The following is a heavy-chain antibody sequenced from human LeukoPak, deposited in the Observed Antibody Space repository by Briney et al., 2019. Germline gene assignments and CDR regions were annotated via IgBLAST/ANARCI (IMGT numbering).Heavy chain of an antibody. V-gene: IGHV3-7*01. CDR3: AREGYCSGGSCYPPYYFDY. CDR1: GFTFSSYW. D-gene: IGHD2-15*01. CDR2: IKQDGSEK. Sequence: GGSLRLSCAACGFTFSSYWMSWVRQAPGKGLEWVANIKQDGSEKYYVDSVKGRFTISRDNAKNSLYLQMNSLRAEDTAVYYCAREGYCSGGSCYPPYYFDYWGQGTLVTVSS. J-gene: IGHJ4*02.